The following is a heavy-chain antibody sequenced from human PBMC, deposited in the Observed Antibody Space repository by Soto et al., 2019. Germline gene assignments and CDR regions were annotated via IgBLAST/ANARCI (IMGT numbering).Heavy chain of an antibody. Sequence: EVQLVESGGGLVQPGGSLRLSCAGSGFTFSSYWMHWVRQTPGEGLVWVSRISPDGSRISYAASVKGRFTISRDNAENTLYLQMNSLRAADTAVYYCARVAQGQWYFDNWGQGTLVTVSS. CDR2: ISPDGSRI. V-gene: IGHV3-74*01. CDR3: ARVAQGQWYFDN. D-gene: IGHD2-8*01. J-gene: IGHJ4*02. CDR1: GFTFSSYW.